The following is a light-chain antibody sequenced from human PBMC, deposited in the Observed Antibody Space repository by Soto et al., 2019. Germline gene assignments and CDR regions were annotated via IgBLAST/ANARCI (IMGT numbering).Light chain of an antibody. CDR1: SSNIGNNY. Sequence: QSVLTQPPSVSAAPGQKVTISCSGSSSNIGNNYVSWYQQLPGTAPKLLIYDNHRRPSGIPDRSSGSKSGTSATLDITGLQTGDEADYYCGTWDSSLSGVVFGGGTKLTVL. J-gene: IGLJ2*01. CDR2: DNH. CDR3: GTWDSSLSGVV. V-gene: IGLV1-51*01.